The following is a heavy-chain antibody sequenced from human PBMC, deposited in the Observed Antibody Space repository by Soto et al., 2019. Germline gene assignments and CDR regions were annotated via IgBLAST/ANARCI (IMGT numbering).Heavy chain of an antibody. CDR2: MSPSSGNT. V-gene: IGHV1-8*01. CDR3: ARVGGQLFGDHGMDV. D-gene: IGHD3-10*01. Sequence: QVQLVQSGAEVKKPGASVKVSCKASGYTFTTYEINWVRQVPGQGLEWMGWMSPSSGNTGYVDQFRGRVTMTINTSMTTAYLELSSLRSEDTAVYYCARVGGQLFGDHGMDVWGQGTTVTVSS. CDR1: GYTFTTYE. J-gene: IGHJ6*02.